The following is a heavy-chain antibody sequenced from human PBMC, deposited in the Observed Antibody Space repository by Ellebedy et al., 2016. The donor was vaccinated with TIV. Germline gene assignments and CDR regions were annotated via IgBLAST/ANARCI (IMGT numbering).Heavy chain of an antibody. J-gene: IGHJ3*02. CDR2: IYTGDST. Sequence: PGGSLTLSCAASGFSVSSNYVSWVRQAPGKGLEWVSYIYTGDSTYHADSVKGRFTISRDNSKNTVSLQMNSLRVEDTAVYYCARVRSSAFENWGQGTMVTVSS. CDR1: GFSVSSNY. V-gene: IGHV3-53*01. CDR3: ARVRSSAFEN.